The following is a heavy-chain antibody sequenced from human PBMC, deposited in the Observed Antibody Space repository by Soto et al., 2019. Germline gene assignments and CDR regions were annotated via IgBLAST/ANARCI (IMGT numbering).Heavy chain of an antibody. CDR3: AKAIQVGALYYYGMDV. CDR1: GFTFSSYG. D-gene: IGHD3-16*01. V-gene: IGHV3-30*18. Sequence: PGGSLRLSCAASGFTFSSYGMHWVRQAPGKGLEWVAVISYDGSNKYYADSVKGRFTISRDNSKNTLYLQMNSLRAEDTAVYYCAKAIQVGALYYYGMDVWGQGTTVTVSS. CDR2: ISYDGSNK. J-gene: IGHJ6*02.